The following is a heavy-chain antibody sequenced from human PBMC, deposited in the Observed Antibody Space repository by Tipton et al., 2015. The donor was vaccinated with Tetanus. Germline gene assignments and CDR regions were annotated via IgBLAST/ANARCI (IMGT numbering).Heavy chain of an antibody. CDR1: GYSFSSYY. D-gene: IGHD2-8*01. CDR2: IHPGNSDT. Sequence: QLVQSGAELKKPGESLKISCRGSGYSFSSYYIAWVRQMPGRGLEWMGMIHPGNSDTTYSPSLQGRVTVPADPSINTAYLQWSSLKASDTAMYYCARLYPSPTGNGYFDYWGQGTLVTVSS. V-gene: IGHV5-51*01. CDR3: ARLYPSPTGNGYFDY. J-gene: IGHJ4*02.